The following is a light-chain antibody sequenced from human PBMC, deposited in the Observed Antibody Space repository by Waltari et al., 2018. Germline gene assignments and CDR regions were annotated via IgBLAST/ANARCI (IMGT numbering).Light chain of an antibody. V-gene: IGLV4-69*01. CDR1: SGHSSNA. Sequence: QLVLTQPPSASASLGASVKLTCTLSSGHSSNAIAWHQQQPEKGPRYLMKVNSDGSHNKGDGTPDRFSGSSSGAERYLTIARLRSEDEADYYCQTWGTGILVFGTGTKVTVL. CDR3: QTWGTGILV. J-gene: IGLJ1*01. CDR2: VNSDGSH.